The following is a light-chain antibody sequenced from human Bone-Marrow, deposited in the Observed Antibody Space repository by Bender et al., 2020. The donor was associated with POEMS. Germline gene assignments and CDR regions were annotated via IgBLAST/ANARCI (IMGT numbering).Light chain of an antibody. J-gene: IGLJ2*01. CDR2: DVS. V-gene: IGLV2-14*01. Sequence: QSALTQPASVSGSPGQSITISCTGTSSDVGGYNYVSWYQQHPGKAPNLMIYDVSHRPSGFPDRFSGSKSGNTASLTISGLQAEDEADYYCTSYTTGSTLVFGGGTKLTVL. CDR1: SSDVGGYNY. CDR3: TSYTTGSTLV.